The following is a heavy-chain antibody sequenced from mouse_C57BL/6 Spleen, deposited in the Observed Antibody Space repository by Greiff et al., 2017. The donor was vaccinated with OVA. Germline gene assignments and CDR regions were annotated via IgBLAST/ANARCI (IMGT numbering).Heavy chain of an antibody. CDR2: IDPSDSET. Sequence: VQLQQPGAELVRPGSSVKLSCKASGYTFTSYWMHWVKQRPIQGLEWIGNIDPSDSETHYNQKFKDKATLTVDKSSSTAYMQLSSLTSEDSAVYYCARQLRLRLYAMDYWGQGTSVTVSS. CDR3: ARQLRLRLYAMDY. V-gene: IGHV1-52*01. J-gene: IGHJ4*01. CDR1: GYTFTSYW. D-gene: IGHD3-2*02.